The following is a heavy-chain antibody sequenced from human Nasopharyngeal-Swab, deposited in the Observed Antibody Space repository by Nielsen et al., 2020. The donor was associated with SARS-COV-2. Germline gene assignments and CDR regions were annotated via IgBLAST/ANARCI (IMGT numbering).Heavy chain of an antibody. CDR1: GFTVSSNY. CDR3: ARGGGDDYVWGSYNYYFDY. V-gene: IGHV3-53*01. J-gene: IGHJ4*02. D-gene: IGHD3-16*01. Sequence: GGSLRLSCAASGFTVSSNYMSWVRQAPGKGLEWVSVIYSGGSTYYADSVKGRFTISRDNSKNTLYLQMNSLRGEDTAVYYCARGGGDDYVWGSYNYYFDYWGQGTLVTVSS. CDR2: IYSGGST.